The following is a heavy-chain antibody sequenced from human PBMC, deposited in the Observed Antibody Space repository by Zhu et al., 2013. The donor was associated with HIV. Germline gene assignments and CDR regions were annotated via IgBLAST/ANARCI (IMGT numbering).Heavy chain of an antibody. Sequence: EVQLVESGGGLVQPGRSLRLSRAASGFTFDDYAMHWVRQAPGKGLEWVSGISWNSGSIGYADSVMGRFTLSRDNAKNSLYLQMNSLRAEDTALYYCAKDIRFLEWFLGAFDIWGQGTMVTVSS. CDR2: ISWNSGSI. D-gene: IGHD3-3*01. CDR1: GFTFDDYA. V-gene: IGHV3-9*01. CDR3: AKDIRFLEWFLGAFDI. J-gene: IGHJ3*02.